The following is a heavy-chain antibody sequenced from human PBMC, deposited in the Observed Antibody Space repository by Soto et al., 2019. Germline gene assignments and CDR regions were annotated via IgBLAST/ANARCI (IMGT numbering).Heavy chain of an antibody. CDR1: GYTFTSYA. V-gene: IGHV1-3*01. D-gene: IGHD5-18*01. J-gene: IGHJ5*02. CDR2: INAGNGNT. CDR3: ARDPGYSFGYT. Sequence: ASVKVSCKASGYTFTSYAMLWVRQAPGQRLELMGWINAGNGNTKYSQKFQGRVTITRDTSASTAYMELSSLRSEDTAVYYCARDPGYSFGYTWGQGTLVTVSS.